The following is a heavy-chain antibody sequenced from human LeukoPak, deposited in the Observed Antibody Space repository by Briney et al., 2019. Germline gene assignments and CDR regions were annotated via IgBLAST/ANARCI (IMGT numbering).Heavy chain of an antibody. CDR3: ARSLDSSGYYYYYGMDV. J-gene: IGHJ6*02. CDR2: IYHSGST. D-gene: IGHD3-22*01. Sequence: SETLSLTCVVSGGSISSNNWWSWVRQPPGKGLEWIGEIYHSGSTNYNPSLKSRVTISIDKSKNQFSLKLSSVTAADTAVYYCARSLDSSGYYYYYGMDVWGQGTTVTVSS. V-gene: IGHV4-4*02. CDR1: GGSISSNNW.